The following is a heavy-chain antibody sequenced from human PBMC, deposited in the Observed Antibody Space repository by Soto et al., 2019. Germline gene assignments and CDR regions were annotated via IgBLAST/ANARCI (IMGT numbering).Heavy chain of an antibody. J-gene: IGHJ3*02. V-gene: IGHV4-31*03. D-gene: IGHD6-13*01. CDR3: ARGVRYGIAAAGPYDAFDI. CDR2: IYYSGST. Sequence: QVQLQESGPGLVKPSQTLSLTCTVSGGSISSGGYYWSWIRQHPGKGLEWIGYIYYSGSTYYNPSRKSRVTISVDTSKNQFSLKLSSVTAADTAVYYCARGVRYGIAAAGPYDAFDIWGQGTMVTVSS. CDR1: GGSISSGGYY.